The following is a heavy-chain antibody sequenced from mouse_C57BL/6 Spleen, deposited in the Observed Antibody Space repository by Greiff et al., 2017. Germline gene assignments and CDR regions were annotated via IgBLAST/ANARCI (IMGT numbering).Heavy chain of an antibody. CDR1: GYTFTSYW. V-gene: IGHV1-53*01. J-gene: IGHJ2*01. CDR2: INPSNGGT. CDR3: ARRDTTAGFDD. D-gene: IGHD1-2*01. Sequence: VQLQQSGTELVKPGASVKLSCTASGYTFTSYWMHWVKQRPGQGLEWIGNINPSNGGTKYNEKFKSKATLTVDKSSSTPYMRLSSLTSEDSAVYYCARRDTTAGFDDWGQGTTLTVSS.